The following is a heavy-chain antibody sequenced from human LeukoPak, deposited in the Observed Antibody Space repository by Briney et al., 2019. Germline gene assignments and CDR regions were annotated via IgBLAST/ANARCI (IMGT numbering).Heavy chain of an antibody. CDR1: GFTLSSYG. D-gene: IGHD3-3*01. CDR2: VSYDGSNK. CDR3: AKGAYQQRSGYWGFDY. Sequence: GGSLRLSCVVSGFTLSSYGMHWVRQAPGKGLEWVAVVSYDGSNKYYADSVKGRFTISRDNSKNTLYLQMNSLRAEDTAVYYCAKGAYQQRSGYWGFDYWGQGTLVTVSS. V-gene: IGHV3-30*18. J-gene: IGHJ4*02.